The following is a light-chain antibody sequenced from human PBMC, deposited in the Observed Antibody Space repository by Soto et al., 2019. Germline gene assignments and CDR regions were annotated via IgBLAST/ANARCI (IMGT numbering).Light chain of an antibody. J-gene: IGKJ1*01. CDR3: QQYYTTPRT. V-gene: IGKV4-1*01. CDR1: QSVLYSSNNKTY. CDR2: WAS. Sequence: DIVMTQSPDSLAVSLGERATINCKSSQSVLYSSNNKTYLAWYQQKPRQPPKLLIYWASTRESGVPDRVSGSGSGTDFTLTISSLQAEDVAVYYCQQYYTTPRTFGQGTKVEI.